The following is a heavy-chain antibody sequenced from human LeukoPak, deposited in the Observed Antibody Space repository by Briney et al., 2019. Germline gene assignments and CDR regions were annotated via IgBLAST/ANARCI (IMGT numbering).Heavy chain of an antibody. CDR3: ARVYYGAFFDS. Sequence: GGSLRLSCAASGVTFSNFAMSWVRQAPGKGLEWVSTLNGGGDKTYYADSVKGRFTISRDNSKNTLYLQMSSLRAEDTAVYYCARVYYGAFFDSWGRGSLVTVSS. D-gene: IGHD2-21*01. CDR2: LNGGGDKT. J-gene: IGHJ4*02. CDR1: GVTFSNFA. V-gene: IGHV3-23*01.